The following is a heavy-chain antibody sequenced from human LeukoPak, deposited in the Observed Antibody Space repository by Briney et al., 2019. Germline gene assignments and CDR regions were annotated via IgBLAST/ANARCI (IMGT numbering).Heavy chain of an antibody. D-gene: IGHD3-22*01. CDR1: GGSISSYY. J-gene: IGHJ4*02. V-gene: IGHV4-4*07. Sequence: SETLSLTCTVSGGSISSYYWSWIRQPAGKGLEWIGRIYTSGSTNYNPSLKSRVTMSVDTSKNQFSLKLSSVTAADTAVYYCARVKLSYYDSSGVQYYFDYWGQGTLVTISS. CDR2: IYTSGST. CDR3: ARVKLSYYDSSGVQYYFDY.